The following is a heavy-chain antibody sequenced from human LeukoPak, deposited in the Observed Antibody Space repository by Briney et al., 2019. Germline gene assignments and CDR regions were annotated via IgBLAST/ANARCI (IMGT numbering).Heavy chain of an antibody. J-gene: IGHJ4*02. CDR2: INPNSGGT. V-gene: IGHV1-2*02. CDR3: ARDGSGSYLVSGY. Sequence: GASVKVSCKASGYTFTGYYMHWVRQAPGQGLEWMGWINPNSGGTNYAQKFQGRVTMTRDTSTSTAYMELRSLRSDDTAVYYCARDGSGSYLVSGYWGQGTLVTVSS. D-gene: IGHD3-10*01. CDR1: GYTFTGYY.